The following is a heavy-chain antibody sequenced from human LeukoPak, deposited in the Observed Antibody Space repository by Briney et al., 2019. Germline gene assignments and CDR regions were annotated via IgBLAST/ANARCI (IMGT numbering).Heavy chain of an antibody. CDR3: ARRITMVRGAQHFDY. V-gene: IGHV4-34*01. Sequence: SSETLSLTCAVYGGSFSGYYWSWIRQPPGKGLEWIGEINHSGSTNYNPSLKSRVTISVDTSKNQFSLKLSSVTAADTAVYYCARRITMVRGAQHFDYWGQGTLVTVSS. D-gene: IGHD3-10*01. CDR1: GGSFSGYY. J-gene: IGHJ4*02. CDR2: INHSGST.